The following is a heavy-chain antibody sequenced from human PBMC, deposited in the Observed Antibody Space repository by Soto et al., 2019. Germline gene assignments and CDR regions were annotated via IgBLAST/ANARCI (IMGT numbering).Heavy chain of an antibody. V-gene: IGHV1-18*01. CDR3: ARDREHDFWSGYYKPYYFDY. J-gene: IGHJ4*02. Sequence: ASVKVSCKASGYTFTSYGISWVRQAPGQGLEWMGWISAHNGNTNYAQKLQGRVTMTTDTSTSTAYMELRSLRSDDTAVYYCARDREHDFWSGYYKPYYFDYWGQGTLVTVS. D-gene: IGHD3-3*01. CDR1: GYTFTSYG. CDR2: ISAHNGNT.